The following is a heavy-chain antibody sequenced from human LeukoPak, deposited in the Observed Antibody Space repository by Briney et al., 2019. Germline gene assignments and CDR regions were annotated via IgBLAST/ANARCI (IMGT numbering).Heavy chain of an antibody. J-gene: IGHJ4*02. V-gene: IGHV3-21*01. CDR1: GFAFSGYN. CDR2: ISASSIYI. D-gene: IGHD3-9*01. Sequence: GGSLRLSCAASGFAFSGYNMNWVRQAPGKGLEWVSSISASSIYIYYADSVKGRFTISRDNAKNSLYLEMNSLRAEDTAVYYCAIVLRDYYFDQWGQGTLVTVSS. CDR3: AIVLRDYYFDQ.